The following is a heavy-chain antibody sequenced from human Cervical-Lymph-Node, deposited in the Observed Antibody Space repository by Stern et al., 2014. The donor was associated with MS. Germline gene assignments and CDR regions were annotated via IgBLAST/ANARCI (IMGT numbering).Heavy chain of an antibody. CDR3: AHRRGYSYGYYDY. J-gene: IGHJ4*02. V-gene: IGHV2-5*02. CDR1: GFSLSTSGVA. Sequence: ESGPTLVKPTQTITLTCTFSGFSLSTSGVAVGWIRQPPGKALEGLALIYWDGDKHYTPSLKRRLPITKEPSQKQVVLTMTNVDPVDTATYYCAHRRGYSYGYYDYWGQGTLVTVSS. D-gene: IGHD5-18*01. CDR2: IYWDGDK.